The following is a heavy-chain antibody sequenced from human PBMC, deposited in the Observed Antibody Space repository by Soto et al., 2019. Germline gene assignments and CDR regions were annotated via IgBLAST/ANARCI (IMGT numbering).Heavy chain of an antibody. D-gene: IGHD2-21*02. CDR3: ASHNFVWGGDCKSSGMDV. J-gene: IGHJ6*02. CDR1: VYKFTNYW. V-gene: IGHV5-10-1*01. CDR2: IDPSDSYT. Sequence: GESLKISCYGSVYKFTNYWIHWVRPVYGGGVAWVGRIDPSDSYTKYNPSFQGHVTISADKSTSTAYLQWSSLRASDRGVYYWASHNFVWGGDCKSSGMDVVGHGMTVTV.